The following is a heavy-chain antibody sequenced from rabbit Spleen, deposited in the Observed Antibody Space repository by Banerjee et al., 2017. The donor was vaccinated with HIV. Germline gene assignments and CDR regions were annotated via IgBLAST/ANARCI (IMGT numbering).Heavy chain of an antibody. Sequence: QEQLVESGGGLVQPGGSLKLSCKASGFDFSSYGVSWVRQAPGKGLEWIACIYAGSSGNTYYASWAKGRFTISKSSSTTVTLQMTSLTAADTATYFCARDAAGREDFNLWGQGTLVTVS. D-gene: IGHD4-2*01. CDR1: GFDFSSYG. V-gene: IGHV1S45*01. CDR3: ARDAAGREDFNL. J-gene: IGHJ4*01. CDR2: IYAGSSGNT.